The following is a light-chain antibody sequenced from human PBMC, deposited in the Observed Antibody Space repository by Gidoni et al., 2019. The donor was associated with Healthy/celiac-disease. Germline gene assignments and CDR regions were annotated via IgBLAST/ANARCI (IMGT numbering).Light chain of an antibody. CDR2: DAS. CDR1: QSVSSY. V-gene: IGKV3-11*01. J-gene: IGKJ1*01. CDR3: QQRSNWPWT. Sequence: EIVLTQSPATLSLSPGERATLSCRASQSVSSYLAWYQQKPGQAPRLLIYDASNRATGIPARFSGSESGTDFTLTISSLEPEYFAVYYCQQRSNWPWTFGQGTKVEIK.